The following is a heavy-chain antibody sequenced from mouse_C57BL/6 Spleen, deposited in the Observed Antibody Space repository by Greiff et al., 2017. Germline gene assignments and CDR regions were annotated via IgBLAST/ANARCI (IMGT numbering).Heavy chain of an antibody. D-gene: IGHD1-1*01. V-gene: IGHV1-69*01. Sequence: VQLQQSGAELVMPGASVKLSCKASGYTFTSYWMHWVKQRPGQGLEWIGEIDPSDSYTNYNQKFKGKSTLTVDKSSSTAYMQLSSLTSEDSAVYYCAVYYYGSSQGYYFDDWGQGTTLTVSS. CDR3: AVYYYGSSQGYYFDD. CDR2: IDPSDSYT. CDR1: GYTFTSYW. J-gene: IGHJ2*01.